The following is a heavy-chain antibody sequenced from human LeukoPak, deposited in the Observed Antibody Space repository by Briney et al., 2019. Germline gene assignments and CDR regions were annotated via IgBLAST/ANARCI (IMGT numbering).Heavy chain of an antibody. CDR1: GGTFSSYA. D-gene: IGHD3-22*01. Sequence: SVKVSCKASGGTFSSYAISWVRQAPGQGLEWMGGIIPIFGTANYAQKFQGRVTITADKSTSTAYMELSSLRSEDTAVYYCARERPRYYYDSSGYYHSDAFDIWGQGTMVTVSS. J-gene: IGHJ3*02. V-gene: IGHV1-69*06. CDR2: IIPIFGTA. CDR3: ARERPRYYYDSSGYYHSDAFDI.